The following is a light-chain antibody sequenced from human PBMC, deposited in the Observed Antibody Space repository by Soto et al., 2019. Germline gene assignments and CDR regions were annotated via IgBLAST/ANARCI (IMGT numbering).Light chain of an antibody. CDR3: QQYDNLLLT. V-gene: IGKV1-33*01. CDR2: DAS. J-gene: IGKJ4*01. Sequence: DIQMTQSPSSLSASVGDRVTITCQASQDISNYLNWYQQKPGKAPKLLIYDASNLETAVPSRFSGSGSGTDFTFTISSLQPEDIATYYCQQYDNLLLTFGGGTKVEIK. CDR1: QDISNY.